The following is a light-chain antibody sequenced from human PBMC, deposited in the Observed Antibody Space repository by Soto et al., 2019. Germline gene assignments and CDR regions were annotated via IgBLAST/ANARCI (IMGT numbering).Light chain of an antibody. CDR3: QHRDNWSYI. CDR1: ESVGHY. J-gene: IGKJ2*01. Sequence: EIVLTQSPATLSLSPGERATLSCRASESVGHYVAWYQQKPGQAPRLLIYDASTRATGIPARFSGSGSGTDYTLSISSLEAEDFAVYYCQHRDNWSYIFGQGTKLEIK. V-gene: IGKV3-11*01. CDR2: DAS.